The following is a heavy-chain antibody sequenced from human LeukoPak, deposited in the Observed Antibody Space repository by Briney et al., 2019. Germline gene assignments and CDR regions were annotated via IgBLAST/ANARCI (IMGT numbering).Heavy chain of an antibody. CDR2: LYHSGGS. CDR1: GYSINSGYY. V-gene: IGHV4-38-2*02. D-gene: IGHD3-22*01. J-gene: IGHJ4*02. CDR3: AREGTYYYESTGYRILDY. Sequence: SETLSLTCGVSGYSINSGYYWGWIRQSPGKGLEWLGSLYHSGGSFYNPSLKSRVTISVDTSKNQFSLKLRSVTAADSAVYYCAREGTYYYESTGYRILDYWGQGILVTVSS.